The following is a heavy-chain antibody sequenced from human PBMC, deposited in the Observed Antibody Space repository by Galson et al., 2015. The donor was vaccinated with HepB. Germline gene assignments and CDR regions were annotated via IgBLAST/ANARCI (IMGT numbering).Heavy chain of an antibody. D-gene: IGHD1-26*01. CDR3: ARVYRAAWELLHYWFDP. J-gene: IGHJ5*02. V-gene: IGHV1-2*06. CDR2: INPNSGGT. Sequence: SVKVSCKSSGYIFSGYYIHWVRQAPGQGLEWMGRINPNSGGTNYAQKFQGRVTMTRDTSISTAYMELSRLRSDDTAMYYCARVYRAAWELLHYWFDPWGQGTLVTVSS. CDR1: GYIFSGYY.